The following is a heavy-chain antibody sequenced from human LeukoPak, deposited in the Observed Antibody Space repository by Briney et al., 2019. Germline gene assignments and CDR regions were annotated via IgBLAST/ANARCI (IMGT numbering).Heavy chain of an antibody. D-gene: IGHD1-26*01. CDR1: GFTFSSYW. Sequence: PGGSLRLSCAASGFTFSSYWMHWVRQAPGQGLEWVSAVSGSGGSTYHTDSVKGRFTISRDNSKNTLYLQMNSLRAEDTAVYYCTKGRYSGSLERGFDYWGQGTLVTVSS. CDR2: VSGSGGST. V-gene: IGHV3-23*01. J-gene: IGHJ4*02. CDR3: TKGRYSGSLERGFDY.